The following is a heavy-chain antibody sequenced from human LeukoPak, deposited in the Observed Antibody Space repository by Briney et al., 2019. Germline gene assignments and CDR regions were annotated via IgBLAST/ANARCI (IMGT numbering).Heavy chain of an antibody. D-gene: IGHD6-19*01. CDR3: ATWSSRPYSSGWKYYYYYYYMDV. V-gene: IGHV1-69*13. CDR2: IFSIFGTA. Sequence: SVKVSCKASGGTFSSYAISWVGQAPGQGLEGMGGIFSIFGTANYAQKFQGRVMITPDESTSTAYMELSSLRSEDTAVYYCATWSSRPYSSGWKYYYYYYYMDVWGKGTTVTVSS. J-gene: IGHJ6*03. CDR1: GGTFSSYA.